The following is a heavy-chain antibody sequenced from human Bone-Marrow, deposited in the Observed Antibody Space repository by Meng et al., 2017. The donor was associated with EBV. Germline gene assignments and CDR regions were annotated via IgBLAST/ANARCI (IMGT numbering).Heavy chain of an antibody. CDR2: IYYSGGT. CDR1: VGPIGRCIIY. CDR3: VIGGGGSYLHWFDA. J-gene: IGHJ5*02. V-gene: IGHV4-39*07. Sequence: GTGWCGPSGPWPPPCPCAVGPIGRCIIYRGGIPQPPGEGLGWIGSIYYSGGTYYNPSLKSRVTISVDTSKNQFSLKLSSVTAADTAVYYCVIGGGGSYLHWFDAWGQGTLVTVSS. D-gene: IGHD1-26*01.